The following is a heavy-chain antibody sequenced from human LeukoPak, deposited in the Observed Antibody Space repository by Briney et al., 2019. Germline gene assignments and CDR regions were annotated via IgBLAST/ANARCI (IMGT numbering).Heavy chain of an antibody. J-gene: IGHJ4*02. Sequence: PGGSLRLSCAASGFTFGSYAMMWVRQAPGKGLEWLSTITGSGDGTYYTDSVKGRFTISRDNSKDTLYLQMNSLRAEDTAVYYCAKDRRPGGRYYDSSGYYTRGYWGQGTMVTVCS. V-gene: IGHV3-23*01. CDR2: ITGSGDGT. CDR1: GFTFGSYA. D-gene: IGHD3-22*01. CDR3: AKDRRPGGRYYDSSGYYTRGY.